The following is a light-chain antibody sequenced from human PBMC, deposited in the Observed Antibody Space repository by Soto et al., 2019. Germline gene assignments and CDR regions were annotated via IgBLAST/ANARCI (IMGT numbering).Light chain of an antibody. Sequence: DTQVTQTPSSLSAYIGERVTITFRSRQGISTYLNWCQQKPGKAPKLLIYAASSLQSGVPSRFSGSGSETDFTLTISSRQPEDFVTYSCQQTYSTTWTSGQGAKLDIK. J-gene: IGKJ1*01. CDR1: QGISTY. CDR2: AAS. CDR3: QQTYSTTWT. V-gene: IGKV1-39*01.